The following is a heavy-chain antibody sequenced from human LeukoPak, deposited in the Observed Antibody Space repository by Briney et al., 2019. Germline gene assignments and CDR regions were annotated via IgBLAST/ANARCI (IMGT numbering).Heavy chain of an antibody. J-gene: IGHJ4*02. CDR3: ARPKYSSGWLVDY. D-gene: IGHD6-19*01. CDR1: GGSISSSSYY. CDR2: IYYSGST. V-gene: IGHV4-39*01. Sequence: SETLSLTCTVSGGSISSSSYYSGWIRQPPGTGLEWIGSIYYSGSTYYNPSLKSRVTISVDTSKNKFYLKLSSVTAADTAVYYCARPKYSSGWLVDYWGQGTLVTVSS.